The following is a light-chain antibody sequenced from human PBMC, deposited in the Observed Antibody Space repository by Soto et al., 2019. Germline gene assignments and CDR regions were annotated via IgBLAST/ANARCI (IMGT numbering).Light chain of an antibody. J-gene: IGLJ2*01. CDR2: EVS. CDR1: SSDVGSYNR. V-gene: IGLV2-18*02. CDR3: SSYTTSNTLI. Sequence: QSVLTHPPSVSGSPGQSVTISCTGTSSDVGSYNRVSWYQQTPGTAPKLMIYEVSSRPSGVPDRFSGSKSGNTASLTISGLQAEDEVDYYCSSYTTSNTLIFGGGTKLTVL.